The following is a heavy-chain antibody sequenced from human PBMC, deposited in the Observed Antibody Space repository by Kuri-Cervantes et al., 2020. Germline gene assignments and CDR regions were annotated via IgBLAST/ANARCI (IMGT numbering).Heavy chain of an antibody. J-gene: IGHJ5*02. CDR2: IYYSGST. D-gene: IGHD6-13*01. CDR3: ARGVMQQRNWFDP. CDR1: GGSISSSSYY. Sequence: GSLRLSCTVSGGSISSSSYYWGWIRQPPGEGLEWIGSIYYSGSTYYNPSLKSRVTISVDKSKNQFSLKLSSVTAADTAVYYCARGVMQQRNWFDPWGQGTLVTVSS. V-gene: IGHV4-39*07.